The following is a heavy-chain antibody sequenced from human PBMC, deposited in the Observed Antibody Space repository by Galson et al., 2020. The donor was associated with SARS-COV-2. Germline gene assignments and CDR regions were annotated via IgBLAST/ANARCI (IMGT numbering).Heavy chain of an antibody. CDR3: ARGVDDSSRIPGY. J-gene: IGHJ4*02. D-gene: IGHD3-22*01. Sequence: GGSLRLSCAASGFTFSSYEMNWVRQAPGKGLEWVSYISRSGSTIYYADSVKGRFTISRDNAKNSLYLQMNSLRAEDTAVYYCARGVDDSSRIPGYWGQGTLVTVSS. CDR1: GFTFSSYE. CDR2: ISRSGSTI. V-gene: IGHV3-48*03.